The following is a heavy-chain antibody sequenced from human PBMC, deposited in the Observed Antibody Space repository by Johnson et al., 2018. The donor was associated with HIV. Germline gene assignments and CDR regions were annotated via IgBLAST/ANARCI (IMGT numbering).Heavy chain of an antibody. CDR1: GFTFSTYA. D-gene: IGHD3-10*01. Sequence: QVQLVESAGGVAQPARSLRLSCAASGFTFSTYAMPWVRQAPGKGLERVACISYDGSNKHYEGSVEPRSTTSRHNSNTTLCLQMNRRGGEDTAVYYCAREMGGVVKEASAFDIWGQGTMVTVSS. V-gene: IGHV3-30-3*01. CDR2: ISYDGSNK. CDR3: AREMGGVVKEASAFDI. J-gene: IGHJ3*02.